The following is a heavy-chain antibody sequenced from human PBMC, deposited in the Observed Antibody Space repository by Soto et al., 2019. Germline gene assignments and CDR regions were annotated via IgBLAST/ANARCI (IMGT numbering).Heavy chain of an antibody. CDR1: GGSINSYY. CDR2: VYYSVST. J-gene: IGHJ4*02. CDR3: ARTVNYFDY. V-gene: IGHV4-59*01. Sequence: PSETLSLTCTVSGGSINSYYWSWIRQPPGKGLEWIGYVYYSVSTHYNPSLKSRVTISVDTSKNQFSLKLTSVTAADTAVYYCARTVNYFDYWGQGALVTVS. D-gene: IGHD3-10*01.